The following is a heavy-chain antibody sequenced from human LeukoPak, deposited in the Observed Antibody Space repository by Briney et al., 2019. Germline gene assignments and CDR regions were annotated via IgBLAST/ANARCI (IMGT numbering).Heavy chain of an antibody. Sequence: SEALSLSCTVSGGSISSYFGSWIRQPAGKGLEWIGRIYTSGSTNYNPSLKSRVTMSVDTSKNQFSLKLSSVTAADTAVYYCAREGGDCGGDCGHYYYYMDVWGKGTTVTVSS. J-gene: IGHJ6*03. CDR3: AREGGDCGGDCGHYYYYMDV. V-gene: IGHV4-4*07. D-gene: IGHD2-21*02. CDR1: GGSISSYF. CDR2: IYTSGST.